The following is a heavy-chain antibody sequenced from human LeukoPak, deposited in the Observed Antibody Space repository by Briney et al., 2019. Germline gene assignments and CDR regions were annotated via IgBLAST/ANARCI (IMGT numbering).Heavy chain of an antibody. CDR2: INPNSGGT. V-gene: IGHV1-2*02. Sequence: ASVKVSCKASGYIFTDYYMHWVRQAPGQGLEWMGWINPNSGGTNYAQKFQGRVTMTRDTSISTAYMELSRLRSDDTAVYYCARDFCSGGSCYAKDAFDIWGQGTMVTVSS. CDR3: ARDFCSGGSCYAKDAFDI. J-gene: IGHJ3*02. D-gene: IGHD2-15*01. CDR1: GYIFTDYY.